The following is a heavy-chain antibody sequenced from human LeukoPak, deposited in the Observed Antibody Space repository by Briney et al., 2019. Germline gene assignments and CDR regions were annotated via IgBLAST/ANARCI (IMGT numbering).Heavy chain of an antibody. D-gene: IGHD2-2*01. J-gene: IGHJ5*02. CDR3: ARVGCSSTSCLEPNWFDP. V-gene: IGHV4-59*01. CDR2: IYYSGST. CDR1: GGSISSYY. Sequence: SETLSLTCTVSGGSISSYYWSWIRQPPGKGLEWIGYIYYSGSTNYNPSLKSRVTMSVDTSKNQFSLKLSSVTAADTAVYYCARVGCSSTSCLEPNWFDPWGQGTLVTVSS.